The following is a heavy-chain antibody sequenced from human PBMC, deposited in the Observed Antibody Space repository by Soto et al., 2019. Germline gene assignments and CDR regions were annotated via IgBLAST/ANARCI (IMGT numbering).Heavy chain of an antibody. CDR3: ARGSLY. Sequence: GGSLRLSCAASGLSVSSNDMSWVRQAPGKGLECISIIYSADNTFYVDSVKGRFIISRDNSKNTVYLQMNSLRADDTAVYYCARGSLYWGQGTLVTVSS. V-gene: IGHV3-66*01. J-gene: IGHJ4*01. CDR1: GLSVSSND. CDR2: IYSADNT.